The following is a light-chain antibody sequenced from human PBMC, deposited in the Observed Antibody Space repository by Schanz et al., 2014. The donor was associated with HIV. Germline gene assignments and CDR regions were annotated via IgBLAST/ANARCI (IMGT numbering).Light chain of an antibody. Sequence: DVVLTQSPLSLSVTLGQPASISCRSSRSLLHSNGYNYLDWYLQKPGHSPQLLIYLATKRASGVADRFSGNGSGTDFTLKISRVEAEDVGSYYCMQGRQTPPLTFAPGTKVDIK. CDR2: LAT. CDR3: MQGRQTPPLT. J-gene: IGKJ3*01. CDR1: RSLLHSNGYNY. V-gene: IGKV2-28*01.